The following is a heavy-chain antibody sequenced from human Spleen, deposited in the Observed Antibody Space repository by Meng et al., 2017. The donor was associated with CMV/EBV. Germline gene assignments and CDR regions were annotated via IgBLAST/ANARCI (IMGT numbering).Heavy chain of an antibody. J-gene: IGHJ4*02. CDR1: GFNFNRYW. CDR3: VRDDSTGYYYFDY. D-gene: IGHD3-22*01. CDR2: IKHDGSEI. V-gene: IGHV3-7*01. Sequence: GDSLKISCAVSGFNFNRYWMSWVRQAPGKGLERVANIKHDGSEIYYADSVKGRFTISRDNAKNSLYLQMSSLRAEDTAVFYCVRDDSTGYYYFDYWGQGTLVTVSS.